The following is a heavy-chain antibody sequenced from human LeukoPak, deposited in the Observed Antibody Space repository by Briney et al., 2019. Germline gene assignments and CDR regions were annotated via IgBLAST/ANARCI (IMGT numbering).Heavy chain of an antibody. V-gene: IGHV3-48*03. CDR2: ISGSGSTI. J-gene: IGHJ4*02. CDR1: GFTFSSYE. CDR3: VRDPRTGYHFDY. Sequence: GGSLRLSCAASGFTFSSYEMNRVRQAPGKGLEWVSYISGSGSTIYYAGSVKGRFTISRDNAKNSLYLQMNSLRDEDTAVYYCVRDPRTGYHFDYWGQGTLVTVSS. D-gene: IGHD3-9*01.